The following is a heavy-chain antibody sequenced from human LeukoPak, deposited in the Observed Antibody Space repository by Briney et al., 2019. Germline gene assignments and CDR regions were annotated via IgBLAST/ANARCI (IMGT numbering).Heavy chain of an antibody. CDR2: IYHGGST. J-gene: IGHJ5*02. Sequence: PSQTLSLTCTVSGGSISSGGYYWSWLRQPPGKGLEWIGYIYHGGSTYYNPSLKSRVTISVDTSKKQFSLKLSSVTAADTAVYYCARVRYCGGDCSWSQGTLVTVSS. CDR1: GGSISSGGYY. V-gene: IGHV4-30-2*01. CDR3: ARVRYCGGDCS. D-gene: IGHD2-21*02.